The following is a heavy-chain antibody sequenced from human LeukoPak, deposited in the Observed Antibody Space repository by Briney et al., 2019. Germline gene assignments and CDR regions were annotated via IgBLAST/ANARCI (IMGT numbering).Heavy chain of an antibody. CDR3: ARDHRYCSSTSCFRRGYNWFDP. Sequence: PSETLSLTCTVSGGSISSGSYYWSWIRQPAGKGLEWIGRIYTSGSTNYNPSLKSRVTISVDTSKNQFSLKLSSVTAADTAVYYCARDHRYCSSTSCFRRGYNWFDPWGQGTLVTVSS. D-gene: IGHD2-2*01. J-gene: IGHJ5*02. CDR2: IYTSGST. CDR1: GGSISSGSYY. V-gene: IGHV4-61*02.